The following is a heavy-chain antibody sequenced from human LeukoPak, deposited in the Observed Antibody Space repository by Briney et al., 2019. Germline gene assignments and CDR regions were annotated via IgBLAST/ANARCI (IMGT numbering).Heavy chain of an antibody. CDR1: GYTFIDHY. D-gene: IGHD3-22*01. Sequence: ASVKVSCKASGYTFIDHYMHWVRQAPGQGLEWMGIINPSGGSTSYAQKFQGRVTMTRDTSTSTVYMELSSLRSEDTAVCYCAVPDYYDSSGYYGPFDYWGQGTLVTVSS. V-gene: IGHV1-46*01. CDR2: INPSGGST. CDR3: AVPDYYDSSGYYGPFDY. J-gene: IGHJ4*02.